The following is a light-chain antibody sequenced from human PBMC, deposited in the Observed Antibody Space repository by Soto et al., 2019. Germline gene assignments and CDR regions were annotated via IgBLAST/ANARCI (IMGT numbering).Light chain of an antibody. Sequence: QSALTQPRSVSGSPGQSVTISCTGTSSDVGGYNFVSWYQQHPGKAPKLMIYDVSQRPSGVPDRFSASKSGNTASLTISGLQAEDEADYYCCSYAGSYTLFGGGTKSPS. CDR2: DVS. V-gene: IGLV2-11*01. CDR1: SSDVGGYNF. J-gene: IGLJ2*01. CDR3: CSYAGSYTL.